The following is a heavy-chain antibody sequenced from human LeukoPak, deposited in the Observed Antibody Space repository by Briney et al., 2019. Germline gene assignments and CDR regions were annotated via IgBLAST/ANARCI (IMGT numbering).Heavy chain of an antibody. J-gene: IGHJ4*02. CDR3: ARARLGRCTNGICRYFDY. D-gene: IGHD2-8*01. V-gene: IGHV4-34*01. CDR2: IHHSGST. CDR1: GEPFTGYY. Sequence: PSETLSLTCAVYGEPFTGYYWSWIRQSPERGLEWLGEIHHSGSTNYNPSLKRPVTLSVDASRNEVSLKVDSVTAADTAVYFCARARLGRCTNGICRYFDYWGQGSPVTVSS.